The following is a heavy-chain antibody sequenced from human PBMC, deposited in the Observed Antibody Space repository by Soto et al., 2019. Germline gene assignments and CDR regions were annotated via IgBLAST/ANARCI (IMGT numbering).Heavy chain of an antibody. D-gene: IGHD4-17*01. CDR1: GGSFSGYY. Sequence: SETLSLTCAVYGGSFSGYYWSWIRQPPGKGLEWIGEINHSGSTNYNPSLKSRVTISVDTSKNQFSLKLSSVTAADTAVYYCARYRTTVTFYYYYYMDVWGKGTTVTVSS. V-gene: IGHV4-34*01. J-gene: IGHJ6*03. CDR2: INHSGST. CDR3: ARYRTTVTFYYYYYMDV.